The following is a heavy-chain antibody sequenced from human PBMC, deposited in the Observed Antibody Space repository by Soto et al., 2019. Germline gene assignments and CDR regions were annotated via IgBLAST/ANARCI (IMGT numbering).Heavy chain of an antibody. CDR3: TTDAPLGLGNPLKGGYYDSSGYLY. Sequence: GGSLRLSCAASGFTFSNAWMNWVRQAPGKGLEWVGRIKSKTDGGTTDYAAPVKGRFTISRDDSKNTLYLQMNSLKTEDTAVYYCTTDAPLGLGNPLKGGYYDSSGYLYWGQGTLVTVSS. D-gene: IGHD3-22*01. CDR1: GFTFSNAW. CDR2: IKSKTDGGTT. J-gene: IGHJ4*02. V-gene: IGHV3-15*07.